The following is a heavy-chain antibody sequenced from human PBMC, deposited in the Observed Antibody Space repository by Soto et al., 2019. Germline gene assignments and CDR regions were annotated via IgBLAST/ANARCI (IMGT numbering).Heavy chain of an antibody. D-gene: IGHD3-10*01. CDR1: GFTFSSHW. CDR3: VRGAFNYYYLDS. CDR2: INSGGTTT. V-gene: IGHV3-74*01. J-gene: IGHJ4*02. Sequence: GGSLRLSCAASGFTFSSHWIHWVRQAPGKGLVWVSRINSGGTTTNYADSVKGRFTISRDNAKNTLYLHMNSLRGEDTAVYHCVRGAFNYYYLDSWGKGTLATVPS.